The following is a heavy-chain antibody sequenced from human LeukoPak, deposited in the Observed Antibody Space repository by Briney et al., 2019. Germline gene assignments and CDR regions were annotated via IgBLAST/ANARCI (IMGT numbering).Heavy chain of an antibody. D-gene: IGHD1-14*01. Sequence: GASVTVSCTASGYTFTSYAMHWVRQAPGQRLEWMGWINAGNGNTKYSQKFQGRVTITRDTSASTAYMELSSLRSEDTAVYYCARNLFHKYTRNGMDVWGQGTTVTVSS. CDR3: ARNLFHKYTRNGMDV. CDR1: GYTFTSYA. CDR2: INAGNGNT. V-gene: IGHV1-3*01. J-gene: IGHJ6*02.